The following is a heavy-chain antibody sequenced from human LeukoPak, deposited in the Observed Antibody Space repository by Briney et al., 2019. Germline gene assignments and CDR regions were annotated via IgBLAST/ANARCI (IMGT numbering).Heavy chain of an antibody. CDR3: ARAAGRTYYYDSSGHSWVEY. CDR1: GGSISSGDYY. D-gene: IGHD3-22*01. Sequence: SETLSLTCTVSGGSISSGDYYWGWIRQHPGKGLEWIGYIYYSGSTYYNPSLKSRVTISVDTSKNQFSLKLISVTAADTAVYYCARAAGRTYYYDSSGHSWVEYWGQRPLVTVSS. CDR2: IYYSGST. V-gene: IGHV4-31*03. J-gene: IGHJ4*02.